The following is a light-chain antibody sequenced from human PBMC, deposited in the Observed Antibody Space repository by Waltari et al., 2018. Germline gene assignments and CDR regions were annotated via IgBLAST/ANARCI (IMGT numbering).Light chain of an antibody. CDR3: QQHGTLPAT. Sequence: EIVLTQSPGTASLSPGERVTLSCRASQRGGSSSLAWYQQKPGQAPRLVISRAARRATAIPDRFRGSGAGTDFSRTISRREPEDFAVYYCQQHGTLPATFGQGTKVEIK. J-gene: IGKJ1*01. CDR2: RAA. CDR1: QRGGSSS. V-gene: IGKV3-20*01.